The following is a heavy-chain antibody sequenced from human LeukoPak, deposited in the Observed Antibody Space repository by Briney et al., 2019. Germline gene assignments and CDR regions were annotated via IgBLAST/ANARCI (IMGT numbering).Heavy chain of an antibody. V-gene: IGHV3-21*01. D-gene: IGHD3-22*01. CDR3: AVASSGYYLDAFDI. J-gene: IGHJ3*02. CDR1: GFTFSSYS. Sequence: NPGGSLRLSCAASGFTFSSYSMNWVRQAPGKGLEWVSSISSSSSYIYYADSVEGRFTISRDNAKNSLYLQMNGLRAEDTAVYYCAVASSGYYLDAFDIWGQGTMVTVSS. CDR2: ISSSSSYI.